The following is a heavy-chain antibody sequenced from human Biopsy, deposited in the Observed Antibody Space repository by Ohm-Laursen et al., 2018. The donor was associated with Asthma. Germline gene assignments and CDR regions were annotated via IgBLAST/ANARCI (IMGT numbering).Heavy chain of an antibody. V-gene: IGHV1-69*01. D-gene: IGHD2-2*01. J-gene: IGHJ4*02. CDR3: ARKAGSCISRNCYSLDF. CDR2: INSVFGTT. Sequence: PSVKVSCTSPGGTFNTYVIGWVRQAPGQGLEWMGGINSVFGTTTYPQKFQDRVTITADDSTSTVYMELSSLRSEDTAVYYCARKAGSCISRNCYSLDFWGQGTLVTVSS. CDR1: GGTFNTYV.